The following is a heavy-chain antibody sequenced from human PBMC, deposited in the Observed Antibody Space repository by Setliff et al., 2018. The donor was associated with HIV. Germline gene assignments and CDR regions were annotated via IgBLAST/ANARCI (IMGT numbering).Heavy chain of an antibody. CDR1: GYSISSASY. CDR3: ARRSREDAFDV. V-gene: IGHV4-38-2*01. CDR2: ISQSGNT. J-gene: IGHJ3*01. Sequence: SETLSLTCAVPGYSISSASYWGWLRQPPGKGLEWIGSISQSGNTYNTPSLKSRVTISVDTSKNEFSLKVSSVTATDTAIYYCARRSREDAFDVWGQGTMVTVSS.